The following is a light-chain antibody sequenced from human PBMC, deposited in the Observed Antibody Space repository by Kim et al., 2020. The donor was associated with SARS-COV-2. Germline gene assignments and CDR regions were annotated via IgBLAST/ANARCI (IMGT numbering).Light chain of an antibody. CDR1: SSAVGSYNY. Sequence: QSALTQPRSVSGSPGQSVTISCTGTSSAVGSYNYVSWYRQHPGKAPKLLIYDVNQRPSGVPDRFSGSKSGNTASLTISGLQAEDEADYYCCSYAGSHVLETGTKVTVL. CDR2: DVN. V-gene: IGLV2-11*01. J-gene: IGLJ1*01. CDR3: CSYAGSHV.